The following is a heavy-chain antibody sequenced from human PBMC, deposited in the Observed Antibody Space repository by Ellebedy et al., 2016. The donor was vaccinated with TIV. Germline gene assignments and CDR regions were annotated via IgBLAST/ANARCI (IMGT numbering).Heavy chain of an antibody. Sequence: GESLKISCAASGFTFNNYAMSWVRQAPGKGLEWVSSISRSGDYIYYADSVKGRFTISRDNARNSLYLQMNSLRAEDTAVYYCARDVDYWGQGTLVTVSS. J-gene: IGHJ4*02. CDR1: GFTFNNYA. V-gene: IGHV3-21*01. CDR3: ARDVDY. CDR2: ISRSGDYI.